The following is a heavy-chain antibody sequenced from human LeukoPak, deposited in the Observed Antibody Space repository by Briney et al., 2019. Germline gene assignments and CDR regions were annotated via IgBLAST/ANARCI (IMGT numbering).Heavy chain of an antibody. D-gene: IGHD2/OR15-2a*01. CDR1: GGSISSGGYY. CDR2: IYYSGST. V-gene: IGHV4-31*03. J-gene: IGHJ4*02. CDR3: ARGLWDSTGFDY. Sequence: SETLSLTCTVSGGSISSGGYYWSWIRQHPGKGLEWIGYIYYSGSTYYNPSLKSRVTISVGTSKNQFSLKLSSVTAADTAVYYCARGLWDSTGFDYWGQGTLVTVSS.